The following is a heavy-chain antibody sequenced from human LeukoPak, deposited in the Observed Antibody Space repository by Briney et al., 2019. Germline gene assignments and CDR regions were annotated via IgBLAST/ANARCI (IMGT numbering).Heavy chain of an antibody. CDR1: GGSISSGPYY. J-gene: IGHJ6*03. V-gene: IGHV4-39*01. CDR3: TRQHPPKDDFWSGHFYHYYMDV. CDR2: ICYSGRTYT. Sequence: SETLSLTCTVSGGSISSGPYYWGWIRQPPGKGLEWIGSICYSGRTYTYYSPSLKSRVTISVDTSENLFSLNLSSVTVADTAVYYCTRQHPPKDDFWSGHFYHYYMDVWGKGTTVTVSS. D-gene: IGHD3-3*01.